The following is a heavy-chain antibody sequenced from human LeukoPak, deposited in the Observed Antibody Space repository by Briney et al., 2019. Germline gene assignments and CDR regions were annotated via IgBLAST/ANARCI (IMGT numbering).Heavy chain of an antibody. D-gene: IGHD5/OR15-5a*01. CDR3: ARVYISGRSYFDY. J-gene: IGHJ4*02. CDR1: GGSISSYY. V-gene: IGHV4-4*07. CDR2: IYTSGST. Sequence: SETLSLTCTVSGGSISSYYWSRIRQPAGKGLEWIGRIYTSGSTNYNPSLKSRVTMSVDTSKNQFSLNLSSVTVADTAIYYCARVYISGRSYFDYWGQGILVTVSS.